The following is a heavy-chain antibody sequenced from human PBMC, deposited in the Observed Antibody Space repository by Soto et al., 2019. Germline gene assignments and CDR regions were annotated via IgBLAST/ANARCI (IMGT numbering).Heavy chain of an antibody. D-gene: IGHD3-10*01. CDR1: GGTFSSYA. J-gene: IGHJ5*01. V-gene: IGHV1-69*13. CDR2: IIPIFGTA. CDR3: AGALVLLRWCPHDA. Sequence: SVKVSCKASGGTFSSYAISWVRQAPGQGLEWMGGIIPIFGTANYAQKFQARVTITADESMSTPYMELSSLRSEDTALYYCAGALVLLRWCPHDAWGHGTMVTVSS.